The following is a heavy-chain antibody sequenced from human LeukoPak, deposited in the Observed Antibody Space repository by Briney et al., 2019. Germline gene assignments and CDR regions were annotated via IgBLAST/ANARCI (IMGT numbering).Heavy chain of an antibody. V-gene: IGHV1-46*01. Sequence: ASVKVSCKASGYTFTSYYMHWVRQAPGQGLEWMGIINPSGGSTSYAQKFQGRVTMTRDTSTSTVYMELSSLRSEDTAVYYCARDDSPRALNYPVVVPAAGQGYDYWGQGTLVTVSS. D-gene: IGHD2-2*01. CDR2: INPSGGST. CDR1: GYTFTSYY. J-gene: IGHJ4*02. CDR3: ARDDSPRALNYPVVVPAAGQGYDY.